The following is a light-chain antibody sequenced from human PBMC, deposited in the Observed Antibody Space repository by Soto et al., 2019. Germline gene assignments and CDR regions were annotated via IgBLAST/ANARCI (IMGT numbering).Light chain of an antibody. CDR3: NSYAGSTVI. Sequence: QSALTQPPSASGSAGQSVTISCTGTNSDIGAYKYVSWYQQQPGTAPKLIIYEANKRPSGVPERFSGSKSGNTASLTVSGLQADDEADYYCNSYAGSTVIFGGGTKLTVL. V-gene: IGLV2-8*01. CDR1: NSDIGAYKY. CDR2: EAN. J-gene: IGLJ2*01.